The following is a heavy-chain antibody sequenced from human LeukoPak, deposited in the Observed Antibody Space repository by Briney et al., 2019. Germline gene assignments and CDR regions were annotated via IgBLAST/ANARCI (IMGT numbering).Heavy chain of an antibody. Sequence: PGGSLRLSCAASGFTFSDYYMSWIRQAPGKGLEWVSYISSSGSTIYYADSVKGRFTISRDNGKNSLYLQMNSLRAEDAAVYYCGRIAINANNGMDVWGQGTTVTVSS. CDR2: ISSSGSTI. V-gene: IGHV3-11*01. CDR3: GRIAINANNGMDV. J-gene: IGHJ6*02. D-gene: IGHD1/OR15-1a*01. CDR1: GFTFSDYY.